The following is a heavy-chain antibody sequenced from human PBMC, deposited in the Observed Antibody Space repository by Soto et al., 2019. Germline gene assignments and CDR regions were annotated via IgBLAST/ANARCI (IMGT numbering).Heavy chain of an antibody. Sequence: GSLRLSCAASGFTFSSYWMSWVRQAPGKGLEWVANIKQDGSEKYYVDSVKGRFTISRDNAKNSLYLQMNSLRAEDTAVYYCAKGPNRYYYDSSGYYLVPSYYYYGMDVWGQGTTVTVSS. D-gene: IGHD3-22*01. CDR3: AKGPNRYYYDSSGYYLVPSYYYYGMDV. CDR2: IKQDGSEK. J-gene: IGHJ6*02. V-gene: IGHV3-7*01. CDR1: GFTFSSYW.